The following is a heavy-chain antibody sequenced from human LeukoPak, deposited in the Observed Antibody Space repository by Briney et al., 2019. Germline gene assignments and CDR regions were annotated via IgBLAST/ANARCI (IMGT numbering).Heavy chain of an antibody. V-gene: IGHV3-11*01. CDR3: ARERYSDYYYYIDV. Sequence: GGSLRLSCAASGFTFSDYYMSWIRQAPGKGLEWVSYICSSGSTIYYADSVKGRFTISRDNAKNSLYLQMNSLRAEDTAVYYCARERYSDYYYYIDVWGKGTTVTVSS. D-gene: IGHD1-14*01. CDR1: GFTFSDYY. CDR2: ICSSGSTI. J-gene: IGHJ6*03.